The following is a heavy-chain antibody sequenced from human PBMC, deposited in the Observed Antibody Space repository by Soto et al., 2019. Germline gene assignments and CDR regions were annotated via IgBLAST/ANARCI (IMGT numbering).Heavy chain of an antibody. D-gene: IGHD3-22*01. CDR3: ARDPHYYDTTGYCLDY. Sequence: QVQLVQSGAEVKKHGASVKVSFKASGYTFSTYDMHCERQAPGQRLEWMGWINGDNGNTRYSQNFQGRVTITRDTSSSTADMELSSLRSEDTAVYYCARDPHYYDTTGYCLDYWGQGTLVTVSS. J-gene: IGHJ4*02. CDR1: GYTFSTYD. CDR2: INGDNGNT. V-gene: IGHV1-3*01.